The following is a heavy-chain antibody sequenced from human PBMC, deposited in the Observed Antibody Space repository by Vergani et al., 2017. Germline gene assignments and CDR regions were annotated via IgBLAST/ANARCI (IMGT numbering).Heavy chain of an antibody. CDR2: IYYSGST. J-gene: IGHJ4*02. V-gene: IGHV4-30-4*08. Sequence: QLQLQQSGPGPVQPSQTLSLTCIVSGDSSNNDDYYWSWIRQPPGKGLEWIGDIYYSGSTYQNPSLESRLTMSLDTSRTQFSLNLISVTAGDTAVYYCARVAGGSGGYYLGWGQGTPVTVSS. D-gene: IGHD3-22*01. CDR1: GDSSNNDDYY. CDR3: ARVAGGSGGYYLG.